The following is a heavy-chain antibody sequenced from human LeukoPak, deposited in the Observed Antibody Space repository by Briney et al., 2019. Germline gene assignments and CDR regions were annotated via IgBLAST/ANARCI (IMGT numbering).Heavy chain of an antibody. CDR1: GGSISSYY. D-gene: IGHD6-19*01. CDR3: ARVRVTVAADFDF. CDR2: MYYSGST. Sequence: PSETLSLTCTVSGGSISSYYWGWIRQPPGKGLEWIGSMYYSGSTYYNLSLKSRVTISINTSKNQFSLRLSSVTAADTAVYYCARVRVTVAADFDFWGLGTLVTVSS. V-gene: IGHV4-39*07. J-gene: IGHJ4*02.